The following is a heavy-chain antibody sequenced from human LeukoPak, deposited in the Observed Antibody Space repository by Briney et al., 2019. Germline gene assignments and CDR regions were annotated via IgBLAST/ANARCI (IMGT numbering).Heavy chain of an antibody. V-gene: IGHV1-69*13. Sequence: SVKVSCKASGGTFSSYAISWVRQAPGQGLEWMGGIIPIFGTANYAQKFQGRVTITADESTSTAYMELSSLRSEDTAVYYCARGGSGSYYNGNCYYYMDVWGKGTTVTISS. CDR3: ARGGSGSYYNGNCYYYMDV. D-gene: IGHD3-10*01. J-gene: IGHJ6*03. CDR2: IIPIFGTA. CDR1: GGTFSSYA.